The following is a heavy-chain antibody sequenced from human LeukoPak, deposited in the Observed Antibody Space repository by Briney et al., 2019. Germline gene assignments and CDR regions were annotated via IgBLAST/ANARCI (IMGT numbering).Heavy chain of an antibody. D-gene: IGHD5-18*01. J-gene: IGHJ3*02. CDR1: GGSISSSNSY. CDR3: ARLYSRDQGDAFDI. V-gene: IGHV4-39*07. Sequence: SQTLSLTCTVSGGSISSSNSYWGWIRQSPGTGLEWIGNIYSSGSTYYNPSLRSRVTISVDTSKNQFSLKLTSVTAADTAVYYCARLYSRDQGDAFDIWGQGTVVTVSS. CDR2: IYSSGST.